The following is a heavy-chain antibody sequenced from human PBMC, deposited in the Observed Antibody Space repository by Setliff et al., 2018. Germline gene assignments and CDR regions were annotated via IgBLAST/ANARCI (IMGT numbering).Heavy chain of an antibody. CDR3: ARSYQGVDDFWRCYFQTDSYYYMDV. Sequence: ASVKVSCKASGYTFNSYDINWVRQATGQGLEWMGWMNPNSGNTGYAQKFQGRVTMTRNTSISTAYMELSSLRSEDTAVYYCARSYQGVDDFWRCYFQTDSYYYMDVWGKGTTVTVSS. V-gene: IGHV1-8*02. CDR2: MNPNSGNT. J-gene: IGHJ6*03. CDR1: GYTFNSYD. D-gene: IGHD3-3*01.